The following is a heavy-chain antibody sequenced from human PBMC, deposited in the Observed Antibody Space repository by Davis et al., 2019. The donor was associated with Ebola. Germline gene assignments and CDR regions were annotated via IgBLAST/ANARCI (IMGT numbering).Heavy chain of an antibody. CDR2: IWYDGSNK. Sequence: GSLRLSCAASGFTFSSYGMHWVRQAPGKGLEWVAVIWYDGSNKYYADSVKGRFTISRDNSKNTLYLQMNSLRAEDTAVYYCAREGGDIVVVPAAILYYYYGMDVWGQGTTVTVSS. J-gene: IGHJ6*02. D-gene: IGHD2-2*01. CDR3: AREGGDIVVVPAAILYYYYGMDV. V-gene: IGHV3-33*01. CDR1: GFTFSSYG.